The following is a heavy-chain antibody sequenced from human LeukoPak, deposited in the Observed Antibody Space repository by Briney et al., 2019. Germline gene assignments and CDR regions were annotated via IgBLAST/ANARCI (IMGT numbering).Heavy chain of an antibody. D-gene: IGHD6-19*01. J-gene: IGHJ4*02. CDR3: ARDVGSGWYHFDN. CDR1: GFTFSRYW. Sequence: PGGSLRLSCAASGFTFSRYWMHWVRQAPGKGLVWVSRINSDGSSTTYADSVKGRFTIPRDNAENTLYLQMNSLRVEDTAVYYCARDVGSGWYHFDNWGQGTLVTVSS. V-gene: IGHV3-74*01. CDR2: INSDGSST.